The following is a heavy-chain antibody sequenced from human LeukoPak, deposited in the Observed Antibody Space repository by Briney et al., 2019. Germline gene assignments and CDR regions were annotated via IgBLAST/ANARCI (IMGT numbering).Heavy chain of an antibody. CDR3: ARGRADYGDYLYYFDY. CDR2: IYHSGST. V-gene: IGHV4-30-2*01. D-gene: IGHD4-17*01. J-gene: IGHJ4*02. Sequence: SETLSLTCAVSGGSISSGGYSWSWIRQLPGKGLEWIGYIYHSGSTYYNPPLKSRVTISVDTSKNQFSLKLSSVTAADTAVYYCARGRADYGDYLYYFDYWGQGTLVTVSS. CDR1: GGSISSGGYS.